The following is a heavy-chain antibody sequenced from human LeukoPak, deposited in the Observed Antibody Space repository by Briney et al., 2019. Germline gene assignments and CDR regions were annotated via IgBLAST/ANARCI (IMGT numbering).Heavy chain of an antibody. CDR3: ARAGYYDSSGYHKNFDY. CDR2: LSYDGGSK. CDR1: GFTFNNYP. Sequence: GGSLRLSCAASGFTFNNYPLHWVRQAPGKGLEWVAVLSYDGGSKYYADSVKGRFTISRDNSKNTLYLQMNSLRAEDTAVYYCARAGYYDSSGYHKNFDYWGQGTLVTVSS. V-gene: IGHV3-30*07. D-gene: IGHD3-22*01. J-gene: IGHJ4*02.